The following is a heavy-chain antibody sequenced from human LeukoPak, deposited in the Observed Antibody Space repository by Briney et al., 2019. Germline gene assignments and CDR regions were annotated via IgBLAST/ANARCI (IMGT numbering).Heavy chain of an antibody. CDR1: GFTFSSYS. Sequence: GGSLRLSCAASGFTFSSYSMNWVRQAPGKGLEWVSSISSSSSYIYYADSVKGRFTISRDNAKNSLYLQMNSLRAEDTAVYYCARAPPGIAAAGLLDPWGQGTLVTVSS. D-gene: IGHD6-13*01. CDR3: ARAPPGIAAAGLLDP. CDR2: ISSSSSYI. V-gene: IGHV3-21*01. J-gene: IGHJ5*02.